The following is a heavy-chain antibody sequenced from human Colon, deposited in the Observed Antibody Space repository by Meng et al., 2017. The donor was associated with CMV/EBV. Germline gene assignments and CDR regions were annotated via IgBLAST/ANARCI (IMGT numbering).Heavy chain of an antibody. CDR1: GGSISSYY. J-gene: IGHJ3*02. CDR3: ARDRGTAPSFDI. CDR2: IYYSGST. Sequence: SETLSLTCTVSGGSISSYYWSWIRQPPGKGLEWIGYIYYSGSTNYNPSLKSRVTISVDTSKNQFSLKLRSVTAADTAVYYCARDRGTAPSFDIWGQGTMVTVSS. D-gene: IGHD2-8*02. V-gene: IGHV4-59*01.